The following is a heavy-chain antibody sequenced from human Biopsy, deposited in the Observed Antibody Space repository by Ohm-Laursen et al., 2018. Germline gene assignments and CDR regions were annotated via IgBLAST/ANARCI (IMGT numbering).Heavy chain of an antibody. V-gene: IGHV1-69*01. D-gene: IGHD3-10*01. CDR1: GGTFTMFP. Sequence: GSSVKVSCKASGGTFTMFPISWVRQAPGQGLEWMGAILPFYGTTNFAQKFQGRVTLTADGSTSTACMELSSLRSEDTDVYYCASSDGRSGFDYWGQGTLVTVSS. CDR3: ASSDGRSGFDY. CDR2: ILPFYGTT. J-gene: IGHJ4*02.